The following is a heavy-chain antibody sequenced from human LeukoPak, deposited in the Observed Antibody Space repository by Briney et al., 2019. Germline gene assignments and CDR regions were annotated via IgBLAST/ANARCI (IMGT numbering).Heavy chain of an antibody. CDR3: ASYDILTGLDY. CDR2: IYHSGST. D-gene: IGHD3-9*01. J-gene: IGHJ4*02. V-gene: IGHV4-30-2*01. Sequence: NPSQTLSLTCAVSGGSISSGGYSWSWIRQPPGKGLAWIGYIYHSGSTYYNPSLKSRVTISVDRSKNQFSLKLSSVTAADTAVYYCASYDILTGLDYWGQGTLVTVSS. CDR1: GGSISSGGYS.